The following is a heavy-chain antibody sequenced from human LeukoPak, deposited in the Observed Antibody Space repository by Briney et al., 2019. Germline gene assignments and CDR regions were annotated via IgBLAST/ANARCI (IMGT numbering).Heavy chain of an antibody. CDR3: AKRHSSGWHSDY. D-gene: IGHD6-19*01. CDR2: ISGSGGST. Sequence: GSLRLSCSASGFTFSSYAMSWVRQAPGKGLEWVSAISGSGGSTYYADSVKGRFTISRGNSKNTLYLQMNSLRAEDTAVYYCAKRHSSGWHSDYWGQGTLVTVSS. J-gene: IGHJ4*02. CDR1: GFTFSSYA. V-gene: IGHV3-23*01.